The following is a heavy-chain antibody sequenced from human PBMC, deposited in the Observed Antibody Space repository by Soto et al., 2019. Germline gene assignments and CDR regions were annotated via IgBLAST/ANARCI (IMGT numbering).Heavy chain of an antibody. CDR3: AREGCSGGSCYLTDGMDV. D-gene: IGHD2-15*01. CDR2: IYYSGST. CDR1: GGSISSGDYY. Sequence: QVQLQESGPGLVKPSQTLSLTCTVSGGSISSGDYYWSWIRQPPGKGLEWIGYIYYSGSTYYNPSLKSRVTLTVDPSKIQFSLKLSSVTAADTAVYYCAREGCSGGSCYLTDGMDVWGQGTTVTVSS. J-gene: IGHJ6*02. V-gene: IGHV4-30-4*01.